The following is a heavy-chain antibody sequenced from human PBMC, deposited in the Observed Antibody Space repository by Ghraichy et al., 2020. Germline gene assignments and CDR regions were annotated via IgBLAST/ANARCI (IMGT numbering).Heavy chain of an antibody. CDR2: INHSGST. CDR1: GGSFSGYY. V-gene: IGHV4-34*01. J-gene: IGHJ1*01. Sequence: ESLNISCAVYGGSFSGYYWSWIRQPPGKGLEWIGEINHSGSTNYNPSLKSRVTISVDTSKNQFSLKLSSVTAADTAVYYCARERNSSSWYRGNFQHWGQGTLVTVSS. D-gene: IGHD6-13*01. CDR3: ARERNSSSWYRGNFQH.